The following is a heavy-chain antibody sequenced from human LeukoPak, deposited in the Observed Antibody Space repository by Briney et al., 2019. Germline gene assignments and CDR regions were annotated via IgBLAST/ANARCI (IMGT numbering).Heavy chain of an antibody. CDR3: ARDSGIPFDY. CDR2: IYTSGST. V-gene: IGHV4-61*02. J-gene: IGHJ4*02. Sequence: SETLSLTCTVSGGSISSGSYYWSWIRQPAGKGLEWIGRIYTSGSTNYNPSLKSRVTISVDTSKNQFSLKLSSVTAADTAVYYCARDSGIPFDYWGQGTLVTVSS. D-gene: IGHD2-21*01. CDR1: GGSISSGSYY.